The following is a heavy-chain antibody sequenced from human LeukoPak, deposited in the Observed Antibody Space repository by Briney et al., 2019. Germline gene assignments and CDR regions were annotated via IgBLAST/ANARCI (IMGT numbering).Heavy chain of an antibody. V-gene: IGHV1-69*13. D-gene: IGHD6-25*01. Sequence: SVKVSCKASGGTFISYAISWVRQAPGQGLEWMGGIIPIFGTANYAQKFQGRVTITADESTSTAYMELSSLRSEDTAVYYCARSSRGHFHYYYYGMDVWGQGTTVTVS. CDR1: GGTFISYA. J-gene: IGHJ6*02. CDR3: ARSSRGHFHYYYYGMDV. CDR2: IIPIFGTA.